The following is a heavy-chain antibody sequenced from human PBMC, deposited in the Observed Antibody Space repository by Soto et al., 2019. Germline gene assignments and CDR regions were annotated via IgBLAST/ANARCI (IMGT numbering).Heavy chain of an antibody. Sequence: QVQLVQSGPELKKPGSSVKVSCKASGGTFSSHTLSWVRQAPGQGPEWMGRIIPFRGITNYAQKFQGRVTISADKSTNASYMELSGLRSDDTAIYYCAGPRVGFTIWGHGTLVTVSS. CDR2: IIPFRGIT. CDR3: AGPRVGFTI. J-gene: IGHJ4*01. CDR1: GGTFSSHT. V-gene: IGHV1-69*02. D-gene: IGHD1-1*01.